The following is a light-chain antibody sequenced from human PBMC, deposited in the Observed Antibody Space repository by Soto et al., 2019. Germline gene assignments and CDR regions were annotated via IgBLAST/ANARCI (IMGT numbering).Light chain of an antibody. Sequence: EIVLTQSAGTLSLSPGERVTLSCRASQSFSGNYLTWYQHKPGQAPRLLIYGTYNRATGIPDRFSGSGSGTEFTLTISSLQSEDFAVYYCRQYKDWPHTFGQGTKVDIK. V-gene: IGKV3D-15*01. CDR1: QSFSGN. CDR2: GTY. CDR3: RQYKDWPHT. J-gene: IGKJ1*01.